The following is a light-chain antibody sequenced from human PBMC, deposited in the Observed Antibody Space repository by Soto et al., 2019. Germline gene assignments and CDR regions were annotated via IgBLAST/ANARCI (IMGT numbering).Light chain of an antibody. CDR1: SSDVGGNKY. Sequence: ALTQPASVSGSPGQSITISCTGTSSDVGGNKYVSWYQQYPGKVPKLLINKVTNRPSGVSYRFSGSKSGNTASLTISALLPEDQADYFRASSTSESLYVFGTGTKVTVL. CDR3: ASSTSESLYV. J-gene: IGLJ1*01. V-gene: IGLV2-14*01. CDR2: KVT.